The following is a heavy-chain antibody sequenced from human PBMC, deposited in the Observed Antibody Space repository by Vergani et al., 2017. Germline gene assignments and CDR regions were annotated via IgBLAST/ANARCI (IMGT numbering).Heavy chain of an antibody. D-gene: IGHD3-22*01. CDR1: GYSFTSYW. CDR2: IYPGSSDT. J-gene: IGHJ2*01. Sequence: EVQLVQSGAEVKKPGESLKISCKGSGYSFTSYWIGWVRQMPGKGLEWMGIIYPGSSDTRYSPSFQGQVTISADKSIRTAYLQWSSLKASDTAMYYCARQDLYYDRRRGGWYFDLWGRGTLVTVSS. V-gene: IGHV5-51*01. CDR3: ARQDLYYDRRRGGWYFDL.